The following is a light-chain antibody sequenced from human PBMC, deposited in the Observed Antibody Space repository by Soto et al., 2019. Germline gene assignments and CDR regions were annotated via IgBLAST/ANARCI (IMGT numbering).Light chain of an antibody. J-gene: IGKJ1*01. CDR2: GAS. CDR1: QSVSSN. V-gene: IGKV3-15*01. CDR3: QQYKNGWT. Sequence: EIGMTQSPATLSVSPGERATLSCRASQSVSSNLAWYQQKPGQAPRLLIYGASTRATGIPAKFSGGGSGTEFTLTISSLQSEDFAIYYCQQYKNGWTFGQGTKVEFK.